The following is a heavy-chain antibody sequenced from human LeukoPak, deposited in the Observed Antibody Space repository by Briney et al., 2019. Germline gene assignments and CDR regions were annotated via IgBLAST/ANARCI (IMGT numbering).Heavy chain of an antibody. CDR2: IYTTGST. Sequence: PSETLSLTCTVSGGSISSSSYYWSWIRQPAGKGLEWIGRIYTTGSTNHNPSLTSRVTMSVDTSKNQFSLNLSSVTAADTAVYYCARGPRYSSSSGNFDYWGQGTLVTVSS. V-gene: IGHV4-61*02. D-gene: IGHD6-6*01. CDR1: GGSISSSSYY. CDR3: ARGPRYSSSSGNFDY. J-gene: IGHJ4*02.